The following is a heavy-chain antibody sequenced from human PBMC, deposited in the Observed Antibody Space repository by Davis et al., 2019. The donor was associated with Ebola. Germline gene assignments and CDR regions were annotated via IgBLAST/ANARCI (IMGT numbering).Heavy chain of an antibody. V-gene: IGHV5-10-1*01. CDR1: GYSFTSYW. CDR2: IDPSDSYT. CDR3: ASSGYSYGLPDY. J-gene: IGHJ4*02. D-gene: IGHD5-18*01. Sequence: KVSCKGSGYSFTSYWISWVRQMPGKGLEWMGRIDPSDSYTNYSPSFQGHVTISADKSISTAYLQWSSLKASDTAMYYCASSGYSYGLPDYWGQGTLVIVSS.